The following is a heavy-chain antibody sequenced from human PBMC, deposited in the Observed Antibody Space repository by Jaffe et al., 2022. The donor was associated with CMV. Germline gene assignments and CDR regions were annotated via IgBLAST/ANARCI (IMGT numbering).Heavy chain of an antibody. CDR1: GFTFSSYA. J-gene: IGHJ4*02. Sequence: EVQLVESGGGLVQPGGSLRLSCSASGFTFSSYAMHWVRQAPGKGLEYVSAISSNGGSTYYADSVKGRFTISRDNSKNTLYLQMSSLRAEDTAVYYCVRAATLLVHDYWGQGTLVTVSS. V-gene: IGHV3-64D*06. CDR2: ISSNGGST. D-gene: IGHD2-15*01. CDR3: VRAATLLVHDY.